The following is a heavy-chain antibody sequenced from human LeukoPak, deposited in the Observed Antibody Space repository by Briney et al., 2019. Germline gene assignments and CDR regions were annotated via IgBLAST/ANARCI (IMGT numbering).Heavy chain of an antibody. Sequence: PGGSLRLSCAASGFTFNTYGMSWVRQAPGKGLEWVSGISGSGGATYYADSVKGRFTISRDNSKNTLYLQMNSLRAEDTAVYYCARQAGNWFDPWGQGTLVTVSS. CDR2: ISGSGGAT. CDR3: ARQAGNWFDP. J-gene: IGHJ5*02. CDR1: GFTFNTYG. V-gene: IGHV3-23*01.